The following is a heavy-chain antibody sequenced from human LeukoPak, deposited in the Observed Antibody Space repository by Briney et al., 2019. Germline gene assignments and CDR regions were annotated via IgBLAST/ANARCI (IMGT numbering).Heavy chain of an antibody. J-gene: IGHJ5*02. Sequence: SETLSLTCTVSGAYIRSSDYYWGWIRQPPGKGLEWLGSIYCSGNTYYNPSLKSRVTITVDTSKNQFSLNLTSVTAADTAVYYGARDARDYGDHDWFDPWGQGTLVTVSS. V-gene: IGHV4-39*07. CDR1: GAYIRSSDYY. CDR3: ARDARDYGDHDWFDP. D-gene: IGHD4-17*01. CDR2: IYCSGNT.